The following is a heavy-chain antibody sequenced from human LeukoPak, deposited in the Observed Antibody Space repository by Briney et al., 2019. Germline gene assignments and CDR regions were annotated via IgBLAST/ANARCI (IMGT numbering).Heavy chain of an antibody. D-gene: IGHD6-13*01. CDR1: GYTFTGYY. V-gene: IGHV1-2*02. CDR3: ARLSELXVXIAXAGTVGNWFDP. CDR2: INPNSGGT. Sequence: ASVKVSCKASGYTFTGYYMHWVRQAPGQGLEWMGWINPNSGGTNYAQKFQGRVTMTRDTSISTAYMELSRLRSDDTAVYYCARLSELXVXIAXAGTVGNWFDPWGQGTLVTVSS. J-gene: IGHJ5*02.